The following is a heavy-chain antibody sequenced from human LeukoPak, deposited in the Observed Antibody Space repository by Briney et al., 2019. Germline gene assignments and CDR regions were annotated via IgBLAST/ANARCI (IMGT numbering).Heavy chain of an antibody. D-gene: IGHD6-13*01. Sequence: PGGSLRLSCAASGFTFSSYRMHWVRQAPGKGLVWVSRIHSDGTSTSYADSVKGRFTISRDNTKNSLYLQMNSLRAEDTAVYLCAREFIGSWYWDSWGQGTLVTVSS. CDR1: GFTFSSYR. V-gene: IGHV3-74*01. CDR3: AREFIGSWYWDS. J-gene: IGHJ4*02. CDR2: IHSDGTST.